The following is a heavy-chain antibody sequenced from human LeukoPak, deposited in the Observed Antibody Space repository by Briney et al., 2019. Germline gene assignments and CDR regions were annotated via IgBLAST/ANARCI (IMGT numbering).Heavy chain of an antibody. CDR1: GFTFSSYA. CDR2: ISNSGGTT. J-gene: IGHJ4*02. Sequence: PGGSLRLSCAAPGFTFSSYAMSWVRQAPGKGLEWVSAISNSGGTTYYADSVKGRFTISRDNSKNTLFLQMNSLRAEDTAVYYCAKEKDSRGYFDYWGQGTLVTVSS. CDR3: AKEKDSRGYFDY. V-gene: IGHV3-23*01. D-gene: IGHD3-22*01.